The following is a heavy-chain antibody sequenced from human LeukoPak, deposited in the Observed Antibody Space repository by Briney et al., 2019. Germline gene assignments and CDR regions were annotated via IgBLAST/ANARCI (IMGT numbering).Heavy chain of an antibody. CDR2: IYYSGST. CDR3: ARVLPYSSGWGVDY. V-gene: IGHV4-59*01. CDR1: GRSIRSYY. Sequence: KPSETLSLTCSVSGRSIRSYYWSCIRQPPGKGLEWSGYIYYSGSTNYNPSLKSRVTISVDTSKNQFSLNLSSVTAADTAVYYCARVLPYSSGWGVDYWGQGTLVTVSS. D-gene: IGHD6-19*01. J-gene: IGHJ4*01.